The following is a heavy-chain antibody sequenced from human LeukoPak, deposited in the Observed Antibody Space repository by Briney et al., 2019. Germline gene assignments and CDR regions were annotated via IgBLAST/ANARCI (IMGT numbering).Heavy chain of an antibody. J-gene: IGHJ4*02. CDR3: AAQKGFVAVAVDY. CDR1: GFTFSSNG. D-gene: IGHD6-19*01. Sequence: GGSLRLSCAASGFTFSSNGMSWVRQAPGKGLEWVSVISNSGTNTYYADSVKGRFTISRDNAKNSLYLQMNSLRAEDTAVYYCAAQKGFVAVAVDYWGQGTLVTVSS. CDR2: ISNSGTNT. V-gene: IGHV3-21*01.